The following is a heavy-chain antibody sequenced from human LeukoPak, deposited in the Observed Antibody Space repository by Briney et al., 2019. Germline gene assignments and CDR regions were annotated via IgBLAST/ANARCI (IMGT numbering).Heavy chain of an antibody. CDR2: IYSGGST. D-gene: IGHD6-6*01. CDR3: ARTYSSSSDY. CDR1: GFTFSSYA. V-gene: IGHV3-53*01. Sequence: GGSLRLSCAASGFTFSSYAMSWVRQAPGKGLEWVSVIYSGGSTYYADSVKGRFTISRDNSKNTLYLQMNSLRAEDTAVYYCARTYSSSSDYWGQGTLVTVSS. J-gene: IGHJ4*02.